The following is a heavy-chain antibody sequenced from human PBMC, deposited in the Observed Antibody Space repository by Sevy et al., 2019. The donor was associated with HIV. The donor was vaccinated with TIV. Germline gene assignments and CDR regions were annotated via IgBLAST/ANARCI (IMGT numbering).Heavy chain of an antibody. Sequence: GGYLRLSCAASGFAFYEYSMSWIRQAPGKGLEWVATLSFGCGKINYADSVKGRFTISRFNSKNSFYLQMDNLRVEDTALYYCAREGCSRPHDYWGQGTRVTVSS. J-gene: IGHJ4*02. CDR1: GFAFYEYS. V-gene: IGHV3-23*01. CDR2: LSFGCGKI. D-gene: IGHD2-8*01. CDR3: AREGCSRPHDY.